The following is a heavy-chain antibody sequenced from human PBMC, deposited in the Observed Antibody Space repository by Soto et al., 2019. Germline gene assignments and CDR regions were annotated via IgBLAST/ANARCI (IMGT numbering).Heavy chain of an antibody. CDR1: GGTFSSYA. CDR2: IIPIFGTA. J-gene: IGHJ6*02. CDR3: AREIFGARGGMDV. V-gene: IGHV1-69*13. Sequence: SVKVSCKASGGTFSSYAISWVRQAPGQGLEWMGGIIPIFGTANYAQKFQGRVTITADESTSTAYLELSSLRSEDTAVYYCAREIFGARGGMDVWGQGTTVTVSS. D-gene: IGHD3-3*01.